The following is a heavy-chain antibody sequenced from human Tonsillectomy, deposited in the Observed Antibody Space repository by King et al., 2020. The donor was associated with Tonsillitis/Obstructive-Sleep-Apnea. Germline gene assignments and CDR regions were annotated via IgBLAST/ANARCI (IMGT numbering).Heavy chain of an antibody. CDR2: INHSGST. J-gene: IGHJ6*03. V-gene: IGHV4-34*01. Sequence: VQLQQWGAGLLKPSETLSLTCAVYGGSFSGYYWSWIRQPPGKGLEWIGEINHSGSTNYNPSLKSRVTISVDTSKNQFSLKLSSVTAAETAVYYCARSPAIYDFWSGYYTYYDYMDVWGKGTTVTVSS. CDR3: ARSPAIYDFWSGYYTYYDYMDV. D-gene: IGHD3-3*01. CDR1: GGSFSGYY.